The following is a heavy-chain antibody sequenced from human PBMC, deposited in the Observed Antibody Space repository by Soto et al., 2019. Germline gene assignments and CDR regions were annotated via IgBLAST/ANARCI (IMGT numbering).Heavy chain of an antibody. CDR1: GYTFTSYA. J-gene: IGHJ6*02. Sequence: ASVKVSFKASGYTFTSYAMHWVRQAPGKRLEWMGWINAGNGNTKYSQKFQGRVTMTEDTSTDTAYMELSSLRSEDTAVYYCATTSWVQKIPPPTYDYYYGMDVWGQGTTVTVSS. V-gene: IGHV1-3*01. D-gene: IGHD6-13*01. CDR3: ATTSWVQKIPPPTYDYYYGMDV. CDR2: INAGNGNT.